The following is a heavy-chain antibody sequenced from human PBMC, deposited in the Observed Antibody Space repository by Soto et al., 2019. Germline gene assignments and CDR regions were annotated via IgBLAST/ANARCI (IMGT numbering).Heavy chain of an antibody. CDR1: GFTFSSYG. J-gene: IGHJ4*02. V-gene: IGHV4-34*01. D-gene: IGHD1-26*01. CDR3: ARGGGNYLPFDY. Sequence: GSLRLSCAASGFTFSSYGMHWVRQSPGKGLEWIGEINHSGSTNYNPSLKSRVTISVDTSKNHFSLKLSSVTAADTALYYCARGGGNYLPFDYWGQGTLVTAPQ. CDR2: INHSGST.